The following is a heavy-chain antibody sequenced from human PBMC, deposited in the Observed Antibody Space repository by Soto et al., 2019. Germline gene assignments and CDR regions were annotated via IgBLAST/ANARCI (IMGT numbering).Heavy chain of an antibody. CDR2: LYWDDDI. CDR1: GFSLSTSGMG. V-gene: IGHV2-5*02. Sequence: QITLKESGPTLVKPTQTVTLTCTFSGFSLSTSGMGVGWIRQPPGKALEWLALLYWDDDIHYSPSLKSRVSITNDTSKNQVVLTMSNMDPVDTATYFCANRRSKCDFDYWGQGTLVTVSS. CDR3: ANRRSKCDFDY. J-gene: IGHJ4*02.